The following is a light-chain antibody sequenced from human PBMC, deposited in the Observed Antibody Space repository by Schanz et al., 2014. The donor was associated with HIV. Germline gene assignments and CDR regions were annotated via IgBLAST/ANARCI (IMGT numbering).Light chain of an antibody. V-gene: IGKV1-33*01. CDR1: QDISNS. CDR3: QHYDNLPPFT. CDR2: EVS. Sequence: DIQLTQSPSSLSASVGDRVTITCQASQDISNSLNWYQQKPGKPPKLLIYEVSNLETGVPSRFSGSGSGTDFTFSITSLQPEDIATYYCQHYDNLPPFTFGPGTKVDIK. J-gene: IGKJ3*01.